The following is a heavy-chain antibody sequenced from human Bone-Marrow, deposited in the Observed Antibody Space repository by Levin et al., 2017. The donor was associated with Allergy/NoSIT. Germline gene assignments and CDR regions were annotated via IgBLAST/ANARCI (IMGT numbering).Heavy chain of an antibody. D-gene: IGHD6-13*01. Sequence: GGSLRLSCAASGFTFSSYGMNGGRQAPGKGLEWVAVISYDGSNKYYADSVKGRFTISRDNSKNTLYLQMNSLRAEDTAVYYCAKDSLIAAAGLIWYFDLWGRGTLVTVSS. V-gene: IGHV3-30*18. CDR3: AKDSLIAAAGLIWYFDL. J-gene: IGHJ2*01. CDR2: ISYDGSNK. CDR1: GFTFSSYG.